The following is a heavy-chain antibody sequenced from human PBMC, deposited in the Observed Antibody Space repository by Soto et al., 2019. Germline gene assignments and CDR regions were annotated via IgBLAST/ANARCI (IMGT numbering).Heavy chain of an antibody. V-gene: IGHV1-69*13. J-gene: IGHJ3*02. Sequence: ASVKVSCKASGGTFSSYAISWVRQAPGQGLEWMGGIIPIFGTANYAQKFQGRVTITADESTSTAYMELSSLRSEDTAVYYCARPPYSGYALVSAFDIWGQGTMVTVSS. CDR1: GGTFSSYA. CDR2: IIPIFGTA. D-gene: IGHD5-12*01. CDR3: ARPPYSGYALVSAFDI.